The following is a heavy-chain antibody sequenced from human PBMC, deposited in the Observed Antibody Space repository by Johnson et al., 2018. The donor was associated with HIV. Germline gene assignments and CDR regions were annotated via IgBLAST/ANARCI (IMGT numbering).Heavy chain of an antibody. CDR3: GGGRGAFDI. Sequence: QVQLVESGGGVVQPGRSLRLSCAASGFTFSSYAMHWVRQAPGKGLEWVAVISYDGSNKYYAHSVKGRFTITRENTRNSLYLQMNRLRAEDTVWYYCGGGRGAFDIWGQGTTVIVSS. J-gene: IGHJ3*02. CDR2: ISYDGSNK. D-gene: IGHD2-15*01. V-gene: IGHV3-30*04. CDR1: GFTFSSYA.